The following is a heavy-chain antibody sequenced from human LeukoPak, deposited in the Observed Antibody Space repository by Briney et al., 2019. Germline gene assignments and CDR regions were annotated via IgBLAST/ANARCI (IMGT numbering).Heavy chain of an antibody. CDR2: ISSDGGNK. J-gene: IGHJ4*02. D-gene: IGHD2-2*03. V-gene: IGHV3-30*04. CDR1: GFTFSTYG. CDR3: AKDSHWILFDD. Sequence: GGSLRLSCAASGFTFSTYGVHWVRQAPGKGLEWVAVISSDGGNKYYADSVRGRFTISRDNSKNGLYLQMNSLRDEDTAVYYCAKDSHWILFDDWGQGTLVTVSS.